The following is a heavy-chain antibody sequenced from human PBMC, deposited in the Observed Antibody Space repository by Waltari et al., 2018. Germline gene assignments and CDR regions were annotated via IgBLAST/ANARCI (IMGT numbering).Heavy chain of an antibody. CDR3: TTLRWYQIGY. J-gene: IGHJ4*02. D-gene: IGHD2-15*01. CDR2: IRSQTDGGTA. Sequence: EVQLVESGGGLVKHGGSLRLSCATSEFHFSHSWMGWVRQAPGKGLEWVGRIRSQTDGGTAYYAAPVKDRFTISRDDSKNTLYLQMNGLKTEDTAVYYCTTLRWYQIGYWGQGTLVSVSS. CDR1: EFHFSHSW. V-gene: IGHV3-15*01.